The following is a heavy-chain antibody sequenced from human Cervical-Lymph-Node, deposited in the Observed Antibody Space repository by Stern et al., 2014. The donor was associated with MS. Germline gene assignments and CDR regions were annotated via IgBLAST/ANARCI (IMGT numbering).Heavy chain of an antibody. CDR3: ARDPNYDSSGYPRMDV. J-gene: IGHJ6*02. CDR2: INPSGGST. CDR1: GYTFTSYY. V-gene: IGHV1-46*03. Sequence: QVQLVESGAEVKKPGASVKVSCKASGYTFTSYYMHWVRQAPGQGLEWMGIINPSGGSTSYAQKFQGRVTMTRDTSTSTVYMELSSLRSEDTAVYYCARDPNYDSSGYPRMDVWGQGTTVTVSS. D-gene: IGHD3-22*01.